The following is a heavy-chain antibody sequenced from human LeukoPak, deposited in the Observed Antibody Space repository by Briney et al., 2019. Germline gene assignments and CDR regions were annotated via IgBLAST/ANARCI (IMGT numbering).Heavy chain of an antibody. CDR3: ARDDILTGYSSSN. CDR1: GFTFSSYG. D-gene: IGHD3-9*01. J-gene: IGHJ4*02. Sequence: PGGSLRLSCAASGFTFSSYGTHWVRQAPGKGLEWVAVIWYDGSNKYYADSVKGRFTISRDNSKNTLYLQMNSLRAEDTAVYYCARDDILTGYSSSNWGQGTLVTVSS. V-gene: IGHV3-33*01. CDR2: IWYDGSNK.